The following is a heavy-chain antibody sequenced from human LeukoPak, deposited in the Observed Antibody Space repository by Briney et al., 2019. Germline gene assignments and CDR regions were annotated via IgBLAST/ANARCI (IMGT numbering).Heavy chain of an antibody. CDR2: ISYDGSNK. J-gene: IGHJ4*02. CDR3: ARVAAAGKDYYFDY. Sequence: GGSLRLSCAASGFTFSSYAMHWVRQAPGKGLEWVAVISYDGSNKYYADSVKGRFTISRDNSKNTLYLQMNSVRAEDTAVYYCARVAAAGKDYYFDYWGQGTLVTVSS. V-gene: IGHV3-30*04. D-gene: IGHD6-13*01. CDR1: GFTFSSYA.